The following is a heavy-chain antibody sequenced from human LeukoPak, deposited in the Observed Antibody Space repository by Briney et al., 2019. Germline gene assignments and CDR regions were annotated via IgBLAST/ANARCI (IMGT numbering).Heavy chain of an antibody. D-gene: IGHD3-10*01. CDR3: ARDRPLRVLWFGELLPH. CDR1: GFTFSSYW. V-gene: IGHV3-7*01. Sequence: PGGSLRLSCAASGFTFSSYWMSWVRQAPGKGPEWVANIKQDGGEEYYVDSVKGRFTISRDNAKNSLYLQMNSLRAEDTAVYYCARDRPLRVLWFGELLPHWGQGTLVTVSS. CDR2: IKQDGGEE. J-gene: IGHJ4*02.